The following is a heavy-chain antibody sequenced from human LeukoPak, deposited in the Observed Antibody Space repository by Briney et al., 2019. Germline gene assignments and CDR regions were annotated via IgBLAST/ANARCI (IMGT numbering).Heavy chain of an antibody. CDR1: GGSMSDYY. Sequence: SETLSLTCTVSGGSMSDYYWSWIRQPPGKGLEWIGYIYYSGSTYYNPPLKSRVTISVDTSKNQFSLKLSSVTAADTAVYYCARGRGWLRPFDYWGQGTLVTVSS. CDR3: ARGRGWLRPFDY. V-gene: IGHV4-30-4*02. CDR2: IYYSGST. D-gene: IGHD5-12*01. J-gene: IGHJ4*02.